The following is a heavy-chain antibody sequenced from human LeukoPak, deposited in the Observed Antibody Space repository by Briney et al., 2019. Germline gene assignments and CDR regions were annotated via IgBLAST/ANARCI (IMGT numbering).Heavy chain of an antibody. Sequence: SETLSLTCTVSGGSVNSGDSFWSWIRQPPGKGLEWIGNIYYSGSTNYNPSLQSRVTVSIDTSKNQFPLKVRSVTPADTAVYYCARAYSSSWYWFDPWGQGTLVTVSS. CDR2: IYYSGST. J-gene: IGHJ5*02. D-gene: IGHD6-13*01. V-gene: IGHV4-61*08. CDR1: GGSVNSGDSF. CDR3: ARAYSSSWYWFDP.